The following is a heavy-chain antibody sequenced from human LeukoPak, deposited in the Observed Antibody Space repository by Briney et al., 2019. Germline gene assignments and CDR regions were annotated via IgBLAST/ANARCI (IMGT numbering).Heavy chain of an antibody. D-gene: IGHD6-25*01. J-gene: IGHJ6*03. CDR3: ARHAADYYYMDV. V-gene: IGHV4-4*09. Sequence: SETLSLTCTVSGDSIRNYYWSWIRQPPGKGLEWIAFIHTSGDTNYNPSLKTRATISVDTSKNQFSLRPGSVTAADTAVYYCARHAADYYYMDVWGQGTTVTVSS. CDR1: GDSIRNYY. CDR2: IHTSGDT.